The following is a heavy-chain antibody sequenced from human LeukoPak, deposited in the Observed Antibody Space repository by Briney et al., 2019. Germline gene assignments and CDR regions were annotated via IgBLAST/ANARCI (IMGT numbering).Heavy chain of an antibody. CDR1: GGSFSGYY. CDR2: INHSGST. V-gene: IGHV4-34*01. D-gene: IGHD6-6*01. Sequence: SETLSLTCAVYGGSFSGYYWSWIRQPPGKGLEWIGEINHSGSTNYNPSLKSRVTISVDTSKNQFSLKLSSVTAADTAVYYCARARGGIAARPFDCWGQGTLVTVSS. J-gene: IGHJ4*02. CDR3: ARARGGIAARPFDC.